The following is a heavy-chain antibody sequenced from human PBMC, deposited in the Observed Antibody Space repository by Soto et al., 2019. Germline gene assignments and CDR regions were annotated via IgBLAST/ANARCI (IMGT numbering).Heavy chain of an antibody. J-gene: IGHJ6*02. D-gene: IGHD3-16*02. CDR3: ARDYRTPGRLPPYYYGMDV. Sequence: EVQLVESGGGLVKPGGSLRLSCAASGFTFSSYSMNWVRQAPGKGLEWVSSISSSSSYIYYADSVKGRFTISRDNAKKSLYLQMNSLRAEDTAVYYCARDYRTPGRLPPYYYGMDVWGQGTTVTVSS. CDR1: GFTFSSYS. CDR2: ISSSSSYI. V-gene: IGHV3-21*01.